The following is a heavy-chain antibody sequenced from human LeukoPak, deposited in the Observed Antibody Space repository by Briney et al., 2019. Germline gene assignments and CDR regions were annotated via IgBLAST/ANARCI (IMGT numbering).Heavy chain of an antibody. V-gene: IGHV4-61*02. J-gene: IGHJ5*02. D-gene: IGHD6-19*01. CDR2: IYTSGST. CDR3: ARAPVPPLSSGWYPDWFDP. Sequence: PSETLSLTCTVSGGSISSGSYYWSWIRQPAGKGLEWIGRIYTSGSTNYNPSLKSRVTISVDTSKNQFSLKLSSVTAADTAVYYCARAPVPPLSSGWYPDWFDPWGQGTLVTVSS. CDR1: GGSISSGSYY.